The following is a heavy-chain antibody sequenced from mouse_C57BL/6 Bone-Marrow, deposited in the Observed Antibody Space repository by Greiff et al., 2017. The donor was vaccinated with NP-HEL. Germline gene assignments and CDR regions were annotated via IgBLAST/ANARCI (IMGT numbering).Heavy chain of an antibody. CDR1: GYTFTSYW. Sequence: QVQLKESGAELVKPGASVKLSCKASGYTFTSYWMQWVKQRPGQGLEWIGEIDPSVSYTNYNQKFKGKATLTVDTSSSTAYMQLSSLTSEDSAVYYCASEDYWGQGTTLTVSS. J-gene: IGHJ2*01. V-gene: IGHV1-50*01. CDR3: ASEDY. CDR2: IDPSVSYT.